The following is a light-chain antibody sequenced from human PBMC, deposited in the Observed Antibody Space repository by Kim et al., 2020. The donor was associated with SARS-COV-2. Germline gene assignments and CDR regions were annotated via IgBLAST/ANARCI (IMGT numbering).Light chain of an antibody. J-gene: IGLJ3*02. CDR1: SSSSGFRA. V-gene: IGLV1-44*01. CDR2: GND. CDR3: ATWDDTVGGRV. Sequence: GERGTISGSGSSSSSGFRAVSWYQHLPGTAPERLIYGNDQRPSGVPDGFSGSKSGTSASLAISGLQSRDGGDYYCATWDDTVGGRVFGGGTKLTVL.